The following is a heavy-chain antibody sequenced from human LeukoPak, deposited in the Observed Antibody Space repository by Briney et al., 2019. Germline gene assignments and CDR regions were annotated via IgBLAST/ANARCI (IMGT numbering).Heavy chain of an antibody. CDR3: AKTGGIAAAH. CDR2: ISGSGSST. J-gene: IGHJ4*02. Sequence: GGSLRLSCAASGFTFSTYAMTWVRQAPGQGLEWVSSISGSGSSTYYADSVKGRFTISRDNSKNTLYLQMNSLRAEDTALYYCAKTGGIAAAHWGQGTLVTVSS. D-gene: IGHD6-13*01. V-gene: IGHV3-23*01. CDR1: GFTFSTYA.